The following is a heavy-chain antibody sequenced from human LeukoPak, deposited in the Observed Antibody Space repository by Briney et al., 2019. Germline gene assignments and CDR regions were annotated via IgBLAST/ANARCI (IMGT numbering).Heavy chain of an antibody. J-gene: IGHJ4*02. CDR3: ASYCSSTSCCGGFDY. D-gene: IGHD2-2*01. CDR1: GFTFSSYA. V-gene: IGHV3-30-3*01. CDR2: ISYDGSNK. Sequence: GGSLRLSCAASGFTFSSYAMHWVRQAPGKGLEWVAVISYDGSNKYYADSVKGRFTISRDNSKNTLYLQMNSLRAEDTAVYYCASYCSSTSCCGGFDYWGQGTLVTVSS.